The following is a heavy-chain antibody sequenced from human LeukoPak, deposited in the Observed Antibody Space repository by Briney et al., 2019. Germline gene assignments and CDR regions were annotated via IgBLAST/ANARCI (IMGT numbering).Heavy chain of an antibody. CDR3: ARDWQVATITLGVSYYFDY. J-gene: IGHJ4*02. CDR2: IWYDGSNK. D-gene: IGHD5-12*01. Sequence: GGSLRLSCAASGFTVSSNYMSWVRQAPGKGLEWVAVIWYDGSNKYYADSVKGRFTISRDNSKNTLYLQMNSLRAEDTAVYYCARDWQVATITLGVSYYFDYWGQGTLVTVSS. V-gene: IGHV3-33*08. CDR1: GFTVSSNY.